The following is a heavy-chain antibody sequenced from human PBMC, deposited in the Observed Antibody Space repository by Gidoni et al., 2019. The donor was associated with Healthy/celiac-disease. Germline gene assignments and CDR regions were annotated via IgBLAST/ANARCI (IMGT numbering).Heavy chain of an antibody. Sequence: QVQLVQSGAEVKKPGASVKGSCKASGSTFTSYAMHWVRQAPGQRLEWMGWINAGNGNTNYSQKFQGRVTITRDTSASTAYMELSSLRSEDTAVYYCARYVGWGAMATHFDYWGQGTLVTVSS. J-gene: IGHJ4*02. CDR2: INAGNGNT. CDR3: ARYVGWGAMATHFDY. D-gene: IGHD5-18*01. V-gene: IGHV1-3*01. CDR1: GSTFTSYA.